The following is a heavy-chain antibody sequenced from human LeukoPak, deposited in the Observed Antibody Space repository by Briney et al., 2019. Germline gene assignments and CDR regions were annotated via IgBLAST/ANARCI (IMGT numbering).Heavy chain of an antibody. V-gene: IGHV3-30*01. Sequence: GGSLRLSCAASGSTFSSYAAHWVRQAPGKGLEWVAVISYDGSDKYYADSVEGRFTISRDNSKNKLYLQMTSLRAEDTAVYYCARALVVRTGWFDPWGQGTLVTVSS. D-gene: IGHD3/OR15-3a*01. CDR2: ISYDGSDK. CDR1: GSTFSSYA. J-gene: IGHJ5*02. CDR3: ARALVVRTGWFDP.